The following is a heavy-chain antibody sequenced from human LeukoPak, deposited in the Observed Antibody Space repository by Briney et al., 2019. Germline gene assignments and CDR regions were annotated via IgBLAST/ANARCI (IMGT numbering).Heavy chain of an antibody. CDR2: ISAYNGDT. CDR3: ARDQTFYFDSGGPNFDF. V-gene: IGHV1-18*01. J-gene: IGHJ4*02. Sequence: ASVKVSCKASGGTFSSYAISWVRQAPGQGLEWMGWISAYNGDTKYSQKFQGRVTMTTDTSTSTAYMELRSLRADDTAVYYCARDQTFYFDSGGPNFDFWGQGSLVTVSS. D-gene: IGHD3-22*01. CDR1: GGTFSSYA.